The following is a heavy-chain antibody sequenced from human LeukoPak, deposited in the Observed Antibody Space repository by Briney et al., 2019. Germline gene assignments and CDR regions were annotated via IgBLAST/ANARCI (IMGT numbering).Heavy chain of an antibody. D-gene: IGHD2-2*02. V-gene: IGHV3-74*01. CDR1: GFTFSSFW. Sequence: QPGGSLRLSCAASGFTFSSFWMHWVRQAPGEGLAWVSRINTDGSSTTYADSVKGRFTISRDNAKNTLYLQMNSLRAEDTAVYYCARDREFCISTSCYKPLDYWGQGTLVTVSS. CDR2: INTDGSST. J-gene: IGHJ4*02. CDR3: ARDREFCISTSCYKPLDY.